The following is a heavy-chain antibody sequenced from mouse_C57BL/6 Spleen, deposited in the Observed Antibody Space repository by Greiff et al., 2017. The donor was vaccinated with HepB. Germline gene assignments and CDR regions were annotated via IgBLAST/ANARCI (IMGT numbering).Heavy chain of an antibody. J-gene: IGHJ3*01. CDR2: IYPGDGDT. D-gene: IGHD2-1*01. CDR1: GYAFSSSW. V-gene: IGHV1-82*01. Sequence: QVQLQQSGPELVKPGASVKISCKASGYAFSSSWMNWVKQRPGKGLEWIGRIYPGDGDTNYNGKFKGKATLTADKSSSTAYMQLSSLTSEDSAVYFCAEGIYYGNPFAYWGQGTLVTVSA. CDR3: AEGIYYGNPFAY.